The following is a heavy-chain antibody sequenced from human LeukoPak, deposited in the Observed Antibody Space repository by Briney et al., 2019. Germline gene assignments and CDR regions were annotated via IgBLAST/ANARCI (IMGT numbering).Heavy chain of an antibody. CDR1: GFTFSSYG. Sequence: GGSLRLSCAASGFTFSSYGMHWVRQAPGKGLEWVAVISYDGSNKYYADSVKGRFTISRDNSKNTLYLQMNSLRAEDTAVYYCARDGYDILTGYYGHAFDYWGQGTLVTVSS. CDR3: ARDGYDILTGYYGHAFDY. J-gene: IGHJ4*02. V-gene: IGHV3-30*03. D-gene: IGHD3-9*01. CDR2: ISYDGSNK.